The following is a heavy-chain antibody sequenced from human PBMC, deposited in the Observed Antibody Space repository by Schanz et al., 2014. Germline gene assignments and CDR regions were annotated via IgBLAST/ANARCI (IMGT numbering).Heavy chain of an antibody. CDR3: TDAAGCPVTRFDP. V-gene: IGHV3-23*01. CDR1: GFTFTNYA. J-gene: IGHJ5*02. Sequence: DVQLLESGGGLVQPGGSLRLSCAASGFTFTNYAMSWVRQAPGKGLEWVAAVTSRGDEINYADSMRGRFTISSDSTTNALVLQMSTRLDDDTAGYCATDAAGCPVTRFDPWGQGTLVTVSS. D-gene: IGHD4-4*01. CDR2: VTSRGDEI.